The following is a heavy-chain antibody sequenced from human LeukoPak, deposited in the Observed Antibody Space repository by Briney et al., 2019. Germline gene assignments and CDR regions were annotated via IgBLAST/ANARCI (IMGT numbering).Heavy chain of an antibody. CDR1: GFTFSSYA. D-gene: IGHD5-18*01. Sequence: GGSLRLSXAASGFTFSSYAVSWVRQAPGKGLEWVSAISGSGGSTYYADSVKGRFTISRDNSKNTLYLQMNSLRAEDTAVYYCAKAVDTAMDYFDYWGQGTLVTVSS. CDR2: ISGSGGST. CDR3: AKAVDTAMDYFDY. V-gene: IGHV3-23*01. J-gene: IGHJ4*02.